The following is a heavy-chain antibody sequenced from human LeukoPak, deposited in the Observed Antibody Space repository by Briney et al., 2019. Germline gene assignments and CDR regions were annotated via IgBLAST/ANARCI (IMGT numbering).Heavy chain of an antibody. V-gene: IGHV3-74*01. CDR2: INSDGSST. Sequence: GGSLRLSCAASGFTFSSYWMHWVRQAPGKGLVWVSRINSDGSSTSYADSVKGRFTISRDNAKNTLYLQMNSLRAEDTAVYYCAREPFGGYQYYYYYYGMDVWGKGTTVTVSS. CDR1: GFTFSSYW. J-gene: IGHJ6*04. CDR3: AREPFGGYQYYYYYYGMDV. D-gene: IGHD3-16*01.